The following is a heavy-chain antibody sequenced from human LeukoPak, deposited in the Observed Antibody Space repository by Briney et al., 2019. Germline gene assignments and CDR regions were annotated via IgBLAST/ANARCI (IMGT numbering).Heavy chain of an antibody. Sequence: SVKVSCKASGGTFSSYAISWVRQAPGQGLEWMGGIIPIFGTANYAQKFQGRVTITADESTSTAYMELSSLRSEDTAVYYCARAFCSSTSCVDGWFDPWGQGTLVTVSS. D-gene: IGHD2-2*01. CDR2: IIPIFGTA. J-gene: IGHJ5*02. CDR1: GGTFSSYA. V-gene: IGHV1-69*13. CDR3: ARAFCSSTSCVDGWFDP.